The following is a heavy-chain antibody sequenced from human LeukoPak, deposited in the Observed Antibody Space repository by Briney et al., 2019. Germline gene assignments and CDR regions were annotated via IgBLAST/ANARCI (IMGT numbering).Heavy chain of an antibody. CDR1: GGSITSGSYY. J-gene: IGHJ4*02. CDR2: IYYSGST. Sequence: TSETLSLTCTVSGGSITSGSYYWGWIRQPPGKGLEWIGSIYYSGSTYYNPSLKSRVTVSVDTSKNQFSLKLSSVTAADTAVHYCARQGKDTTGYLFFDNWGQGTLVTVSS. CDR3: ARQGKDTTGYLFFDN. V-gene: IGHV4-39*01. D-gene: IGHD3-9*01.